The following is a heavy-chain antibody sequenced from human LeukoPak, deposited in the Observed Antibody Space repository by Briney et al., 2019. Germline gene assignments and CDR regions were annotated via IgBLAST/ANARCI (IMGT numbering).Heavy chain of an antibody. CDR1: GFTFSNYG. D-gene: IGHD1-1*01. CDR2: IRFDGNKK. Sequence: GGSLRLSCAASGFTFSNYGMHWVRQAPGKGLEWVAFIRFDGNKKYYADSVKGRFTISRDNPKNTLYLQMNSLRPENTAVYYCAKDPGYNWNDGIAFDIWGQGTMVTVSS. V-gene: IGHV3-30*02. CDR3: AKDPGYNWNDGIAFDI. J-gene: IGHJ3*02.